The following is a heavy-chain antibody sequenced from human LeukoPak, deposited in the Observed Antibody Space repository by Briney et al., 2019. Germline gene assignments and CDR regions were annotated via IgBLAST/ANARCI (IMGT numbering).Heavy chain of an antibody. J-gene: IGHJ4*02. Sequence: PGGSLRLSCADSGFTFSSYWMHWVRQAPGKGLVWVSRINGDGSSTSYADSVKGRFTISRDNVKNTLYLQMNSLRAEDTAVYFCARDHGYGYLFDYWGQGALVTVSS. CDR3: ARDHGYGYLFDY. CDR1: GFTFSSYW. CDR2: INGDGSST. D-gene: IGHD5-18*01. V-gene: IGHV3-74*01.